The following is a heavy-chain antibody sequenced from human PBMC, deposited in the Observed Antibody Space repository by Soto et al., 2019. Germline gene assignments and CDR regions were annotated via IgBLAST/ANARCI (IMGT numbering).Heavy chain of an antibody. D-gene: IGHD6-13*01. CDR1: GYSFTSYW. CDR3: ARQELSGDYYYYGMDV. V-gene: IGHV5-10-1*01. Sequence: GESPKISCKGSGYSFTSYWISWVRQMPGKGLEWMGRIDPSDSYTNYSPSFQGHVTISADKSISTAYLQWSSLKASDTAMYYCARQELSGDYYYYGMDVWGQGTTVTVSS. J-gene: IGHJ6*02. CDR2: IDPSDSYT.